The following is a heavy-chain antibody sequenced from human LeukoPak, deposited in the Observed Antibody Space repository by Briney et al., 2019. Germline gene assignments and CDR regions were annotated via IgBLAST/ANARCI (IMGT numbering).Heavy chain of an antibody. J-gene: IGHJ3*02. D-gene: IGHD3-22*01. V-gene: IGHV1-46*01. CDR1: GYTFTSYY. CDR3: ARDLLTYYYDSSGFLLVDI. Sequence: GASVKVSCKASGYTFTSYYMHWVRQAPGQGLEWMGIINPSGGSTSYAQKFQGRVTMTRDTSTSTVYMELRSLRSDDTAVYYCARDLLTYYYDSSGFLLVDIWGQGTMVTVSS. CDR2: INPSGGST.